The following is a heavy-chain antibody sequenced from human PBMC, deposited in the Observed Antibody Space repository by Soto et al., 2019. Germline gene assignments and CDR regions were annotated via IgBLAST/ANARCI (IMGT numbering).Heavy chain of an antibody. D-gene: IGHD5-18*01. J-gene: IGHJ4*01. CDR1: GFTFSSYS. CDR2: ISSSSSTI. CDR3: AREVDRALVGSPHYFDY. V-gene: IGHV3-48*04. Sequence: GGSLRLSCAASGFTFSSYSMNWVRQAPGKGLEWVSYISSSSSTIYYADSVKGRFTISRDNSKNSMYLQMNSLRAEDTAVYYCAREVDRALVGSPHYFDYWGQGTLVTVSS.